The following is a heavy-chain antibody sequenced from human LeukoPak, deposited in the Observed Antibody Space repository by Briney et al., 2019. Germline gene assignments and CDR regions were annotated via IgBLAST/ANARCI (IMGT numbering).Heavy chain of an antibody. Sequence: ASVKVSCKASGYTFTGYYMHWVRQAPGQGLEWMGWINPNRGGTNYAQKFQGRVTMTRDTSISTAYMELSRLRSDDTAVYYCARGVIAVAGNFDYWGQGTLVTVSS. CDR1: GYTFTGYY. D-gene: IGHD6-19*01. V-gene: IGHV1-2*02. CDR3: ARGVIAVAGNFDY. CDR2: INPNRGGT. J-gene: IGHJ4*02.